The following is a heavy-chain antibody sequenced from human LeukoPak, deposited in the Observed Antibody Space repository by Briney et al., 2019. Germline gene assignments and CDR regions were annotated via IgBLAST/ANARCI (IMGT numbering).Heavy chain of an antibody. CDR1: GFTFSSYG. D-gene: IGHD6-19*01. V-gene: IGHV3-33*01. Sequence: GGPLRLSCAASGFTFSSYGMHWVRQAPGKGLEWVAVIWYDGSNKYYADSVKGRFTISRDNSKNTLYLQMNSLRAEDTAVYYCARDLPFGSGWYYFDYWGQGTLVTVSS. J-gene: IGHJ4*02. CDR2: IWYDGSNK. CDR3: ARDLPFGSGWYYFDY.